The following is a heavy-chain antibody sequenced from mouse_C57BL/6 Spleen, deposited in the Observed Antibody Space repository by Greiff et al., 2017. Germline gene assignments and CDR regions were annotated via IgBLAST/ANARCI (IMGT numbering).Heavy chain of an antibody. CDR3: ARCDYYEGFAY. CDR2: ISYDGSN. D-gene: IGHD1-1*01. J-gene: IGHJ3*01. V-gene: IGHV3-6*01. Sequence: EVQLVESGPGLVKPSQSLSLTCSVTGYSITSGYYWNWIRQFPGNKLEWMGYISYDGSNNYNPSLKNRISITRDTSKNQFFLKLNSVTTEDTATYYCARCDYYEGFAYWGQGTLVTVSA. CDR1: GYSITSGYY.